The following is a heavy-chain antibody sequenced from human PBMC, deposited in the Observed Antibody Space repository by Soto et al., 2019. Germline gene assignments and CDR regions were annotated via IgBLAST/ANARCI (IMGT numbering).Heavy chain of an antibody. V-gene: IGHV3-23*01. Sequence: GSLRLSCAASGFTFSSYAMSWVRQAPGKGLEWVSAISGSGGSTYYADSMKGRFTISRDNSKNTLYLQMNSLRAEDTAVYYCAKLDTMGIAALLFDYWGQGTLVTVSS. CDR2: ISGSGGST. CDR1: GFTFSSYA. D-gene: IGHD6-13*01. CDR3: AKLDTMGIAALLFDY. J-gene: IGHJ4*02.